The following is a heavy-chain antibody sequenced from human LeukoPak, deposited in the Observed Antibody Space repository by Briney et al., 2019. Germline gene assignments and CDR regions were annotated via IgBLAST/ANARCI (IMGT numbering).Heavy chain of an antibody. D-gene: IGHD4-17*01. CDR3: ARVDTVTTTFDY. V-gene: IGHV4-59*01. CDR2: IHYTGSP. J-gene: IGHJ4*02. Sequence: PSETLSLTCTVSGGSLSNYYWSWIRQPPGKGLEWIGYIHYTGSPNYNPSLKSRVTISVDTSKNQFSLRLNSVTAADTAVYYCARVDTVTTTFDYWGQGTLVTVSS. CDR1: GGSLSNYY.